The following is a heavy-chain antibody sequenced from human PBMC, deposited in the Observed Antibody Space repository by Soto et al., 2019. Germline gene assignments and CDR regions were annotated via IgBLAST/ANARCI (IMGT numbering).Heavy chain of an antibody. D-gene: IGHD3-3*01. V-gene: IGHV1-69*13. CDR1: GGTFSSYA. CDR3: ARDLGVLEWLFWFDP. CDR2: IIPIFGTA. J-gene: IGHJ5*02. Sequence: GASVKVSCKASGGTFSSYAISWVRQAPGQGLEWMGGIIPIFGTANYAQKFQGRVTITADESTSTAYMELSSLRSEDTAVYYCARDLGVLEWLFWFDPWGQGTLVTVSS.